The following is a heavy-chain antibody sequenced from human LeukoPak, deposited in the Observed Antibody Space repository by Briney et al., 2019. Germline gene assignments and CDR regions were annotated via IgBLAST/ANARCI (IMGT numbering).Heavy chain of an antibody. D-gene: IGHD5-12*01. CDR1: GGSINRSS. V-gene: IGHV4-4*07. Sequence: SETLSLTCTVSGGSINRSSWSWIRPPAGKGLEWIGRIYKTGSTNHNPSLQSRVTMSVDTSKNQFSLNLTSVTAADTALYYCAREDVAHYFKDVWGQGTPVTVSS. J-gene: IGHJ6*02. CDR2: IYKTGST. CDR3: AREDVAHYFKDV.